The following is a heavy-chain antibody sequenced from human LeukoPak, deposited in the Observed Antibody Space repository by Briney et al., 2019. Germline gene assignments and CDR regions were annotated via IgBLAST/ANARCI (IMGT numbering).Heavy chain of an antibody. Sequence: PGGSLRLSCAASGLTFSSHGMHWVRQAPGKGLEWVSFIRYDGSNKYYADSVKGRFTISRDNSKNTLYLQMNSLRAEDTAVYYCAKAQVVPAAIPPAAPLGYWGQGTLVTVSS. CDR3: AKAQVVPAAIPPAAPLGY. CDR2: IRYDGSNK. D-gene: IGHD2-2*02. V-gene: IGHV3-30*02. J-gene: IGHJ4*02. CDR1: GLTFSSHG.